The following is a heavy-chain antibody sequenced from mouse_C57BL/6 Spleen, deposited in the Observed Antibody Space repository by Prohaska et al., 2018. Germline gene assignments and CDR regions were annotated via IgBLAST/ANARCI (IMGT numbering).Heavy chain of an antibody. Sequence: QVQLQQPGAELVRPGTSVKLSCKASGYTFTSYWMHWVKQRPGQGLEWIGVIDPSDSXTNYNPKFKGKARLTVDTSSSPAYMQLSSLTSEDSAVYYCARADDYDVAYWGQGTLVTVSA. CDR3: ARADDYDVAY. J-gene: IGHJ3*01. D-gene: IGHD2-4*01. V-gene: IGHV1-59*01. CDR1: GYTFTSYW. CDR2: IDPSDSXT.